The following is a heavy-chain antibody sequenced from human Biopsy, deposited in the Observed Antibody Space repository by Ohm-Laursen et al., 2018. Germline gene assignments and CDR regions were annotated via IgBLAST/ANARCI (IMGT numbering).Heavy chain of an antibody. V-gene: IGHV3-23*01. Sequence: SLRLSCAASGFTFTSVGMTWVRQAPGKGLEWVSGLSGSDGSTGYADSVKGRFTISRDNSKNTLYLQMNSLRAEDTAVYYCAKERFYFDDWGRGTLVTVSS. J-gene: IGHJ4*02. CDR1: GFTFTSVG. CDR3: AKERFYFDD. D-gene: IGHD3-3*01. CDR2: LSGSDGST.